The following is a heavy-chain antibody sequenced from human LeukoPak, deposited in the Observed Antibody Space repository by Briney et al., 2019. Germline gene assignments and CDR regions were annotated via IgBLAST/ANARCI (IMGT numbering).Heavy chain of an antibody. CDR2: SGSTT. D-gene: IGHD3-22*01. CDR1: GFIFSNYA. CDR3: AKDNAYDTMGVAFDI. Sequence: PGGSLRLSCAASGFIFSNYAMTWVRQAPGKGLEWVSSSGSTTDYSDSVKGRFTISRDNSKNTLYLQMNSLRAEDTAVYYCAKDNAYDTMGVAFDIWGQGTMVTVSS. V-gene: IGHV3-23*01. J-gene: IGHJ3*02.